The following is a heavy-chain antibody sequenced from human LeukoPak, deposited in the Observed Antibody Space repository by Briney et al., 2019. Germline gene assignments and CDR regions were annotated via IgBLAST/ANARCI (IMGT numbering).Heavy chain of an antibody. CDR2: IYYSGST. CDR3: AGTMVRGVIGAFDI. D-gene: IGHD3-10*01. Sequence: SETLSLTCTVSGGSISSSSYYWGWIRQPPGKGLEGIGSIYYSGSTYYNPSLKSRVTISVDTSKNQFSLKLSSVTAADTAVYYCAGTMVRGVIGAFDIWGQGTMVTVSS. CDR1: GGSISSSSYY. V-gene: IGHV4-39*01. J-gene: IGHJ3*02.